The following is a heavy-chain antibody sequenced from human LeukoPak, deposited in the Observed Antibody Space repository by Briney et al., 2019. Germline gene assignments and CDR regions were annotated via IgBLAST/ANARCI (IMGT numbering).Heavy chain of an antibody. D-gene: IGHD4-17*01. Sequence: ASVKVSCKASGYTFTSYGISGVRQAPGQRLKCMGWISAYNGNTNYAQKLQGRVTMTTDTSTSTAYMELRSLRSDDTAVYYCAREGEGDYGDFTSFDYWGQGTLVTVSS. CDR2: ISAYNGNT. CDR1: GYTFTSYG. V-gene: IGHV1-18*01. J-gene: IGHJ4*02. CDR3: AREGEGDYGDFTSFDY.